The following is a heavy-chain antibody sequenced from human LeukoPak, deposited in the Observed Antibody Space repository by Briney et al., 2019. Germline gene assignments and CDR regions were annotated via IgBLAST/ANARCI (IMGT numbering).Heavy chain of an antibody. CDR1: GFTFSSYS. CDR2: IKQDGTEK. J-gene: IGHJ5*02. V-gene: IGHV3-7*01. Sequence: QPGGSLRLSCAASGFTFSSYSMNWVRQAPGKGLEWVANIKQDGTEKYYLDSVKGRITISRDNANNSLYLQMNSLRAEDTAVYYCARDVVAGYPGAFDPWGQGTLVTVSS. D-gene: IGHD6-19*01. CDR3: ARDVVAGYPGAFDP.